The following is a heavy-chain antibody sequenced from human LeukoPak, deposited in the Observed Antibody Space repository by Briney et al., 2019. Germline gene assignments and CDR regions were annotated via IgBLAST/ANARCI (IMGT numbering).Heavy chain of an antibody. D-gene: IGHD5-24*01. CDR3: ASAYKHGMDV. CDR2: LNPSGGSS. Sequence: ASVTVSCTASGYTVTSYYMHWVRQAPGQGLEWMAILNPSGGSSNYAQKFQGRATLTRATSTGTVYMELSSLRSEDTAVYYCASAYKHGMDVWGQGTTVIVSS. CDR1: GYTVTSYY. V-gene: IGHV1-46*01. J-gene: IGHJ6*02.